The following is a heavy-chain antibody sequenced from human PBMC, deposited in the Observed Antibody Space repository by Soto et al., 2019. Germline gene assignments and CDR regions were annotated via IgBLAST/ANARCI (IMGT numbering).Heavy chain of an antibody. Sequence: HPGGSLRLSCAASEFTFSSYAMSWVRQAPGKGLEWVSAISGSGDRTYYADSVKGRFTISRDTSKNTLSLQMNSLRAEDTALYYCAKMYGTIDCWGQGSLVTVSS. CDR2: ISGSGDRT. CDR3: AKMYGTIDC. J-gene: IGHJ4*02. CDR1: EFTFSSYA. V-gene: IGHV3-23*01. D-gene: IGHD2-2*01.